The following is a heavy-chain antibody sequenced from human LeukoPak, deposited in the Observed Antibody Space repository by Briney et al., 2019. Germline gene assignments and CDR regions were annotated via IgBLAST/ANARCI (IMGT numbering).Heavy chain of an antibody. Sequence: PSETLSLTCAVYGGSFSGYYWSWIRQPPGKGLEWIGEINHSGSTNYNPSLKSRVTISVDTSKSQFSLKLSSVTAADTAVYYCARRSSTYYYDSSGYYPNYFDYWGQGTLVTVSS. J-gene: IGHJ4*02. D-gene: IGHD3-22*01. CDR1: GGSFSGYY. CDR3: ARRSSTYYYDSSGYYPNYFDY. V-gene: IGHV4-34*01. CDR2: INHSGST.